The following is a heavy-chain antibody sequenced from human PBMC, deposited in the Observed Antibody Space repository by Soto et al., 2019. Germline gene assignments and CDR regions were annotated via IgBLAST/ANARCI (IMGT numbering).Heavy chain of an antibody. CDR2: ISVSGGST. CDR1: GFTFSSYT. D-gene: IGHD1-7*01. CDR3: AKLQRNWNYGYFDH. V-gene: IGHV3-23*01. J-gene: IGHJ4*02. Sequence: PXGSLRLSCAASGFTFSSYTMSWVRQAPGKGLEWVSAISVSGGSTYYADSVKGRFTISRDNSKNTLYLQMNSLRAEDTAVYYCAKLQRNWNYGYFDHWGQGTLVTVSS.